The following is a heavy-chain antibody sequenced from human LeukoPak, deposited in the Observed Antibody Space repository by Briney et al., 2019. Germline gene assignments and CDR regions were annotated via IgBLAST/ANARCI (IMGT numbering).Heavy chain of an antibody. CDR1: GGSISSYY. V-gene: IGHV4-59*01. CDR2: VYFGGST. Sequence: PSETLSLTCTVSGGSISSYYWSWIRQPPGKGLEWIGYVYFGGSTNYNPSLKSRVTISGDTSKNQFSLKLSSLTAADTAVYYCARGIYGDLRRPVDIWGHGTMVTVSS. CDR3: ARGIYGDLRRPVDI. D-gene: IGHD2/OR15-2a*01. J-gene: IGHJ3*02.